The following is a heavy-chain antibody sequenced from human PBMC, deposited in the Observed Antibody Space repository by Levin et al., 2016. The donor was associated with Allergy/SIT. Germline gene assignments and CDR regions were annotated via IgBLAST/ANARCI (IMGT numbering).Heavy chain of an antibody. CDR2: IDAANGNT. Sequence: WVRQAPGQGLEWMGWIDAANGNTKYSQKFQGRVTITRDTSASTAYMELSSLISADTSVYYCTRLAVAGTYWGQGTLVTVSS. J-gene: IGHJ4*02. CDR3: TRLAVAGTY. V-gene: IGHV1-3*01. D-gene: IGHD6-19*01.